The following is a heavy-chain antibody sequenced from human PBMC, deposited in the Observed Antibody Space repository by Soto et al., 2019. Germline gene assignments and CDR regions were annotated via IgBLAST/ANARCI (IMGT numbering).Heavy chain of an antibody. D-gene: IGHD3-16*01. CDR2: INHSGST. Sequence: SETLSLTCAVYGGSFSDYSWNWNWIRQPPGKGLEWIGEINHSGSTSHNPSLKSRVTLSLDTSKNQFSLKLNSVTAADTAVYYCAREGAASYSYYYGTDVWGQGTTVTVSS. CDR1: GGSFSDYSWN. J-gene: IGHJ6*02. CDR3: AREGAASYSYYYGTDV. V-gene: IGHV4-34*01.